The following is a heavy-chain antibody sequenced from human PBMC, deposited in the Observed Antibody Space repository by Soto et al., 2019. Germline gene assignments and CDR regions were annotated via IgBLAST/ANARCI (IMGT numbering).Heavy chain of an antibody. J-gene: IGHJ5*02. CDR3: ARWGGIAVAGGDWFDP. D-gene: IGHD6-19*01. CDR2: IYTSGST. Sequence: ETLTLTGPVSGGSISSYYWSWIRQPSGKGLEWIGRIYTSGSTNYNPSLKSRVTMSVDTSKNQFSLKLSSVTAADTAVYYCARWGGIAVAGGDWFDPWGQGTMVTVSS. CDR1: GGSISSYY. V-gene: IGHV4-4*07.